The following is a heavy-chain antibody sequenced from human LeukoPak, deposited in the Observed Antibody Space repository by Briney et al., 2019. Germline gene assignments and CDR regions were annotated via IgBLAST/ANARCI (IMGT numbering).Heavy chain of an antibody. D-gene: IGHD3-22*01. J-gene: IGHJ3*02. CDR3: AREATYYYDSSGHVAFDI. CDR1: GYTFTGYY. V-gene: IGHV1-2*06. Sequence: GASVKVSCKASGYTFTGYYMHWVRQAPGQGLEWMGRINPNSGGTNYAQKFQGRVTMTRDTSISTAYMELSRLRSDDTAVYYCAREATYYYDSSGHVAFDIWGQGTMVTVSS. CDR2: INPNSGGT.